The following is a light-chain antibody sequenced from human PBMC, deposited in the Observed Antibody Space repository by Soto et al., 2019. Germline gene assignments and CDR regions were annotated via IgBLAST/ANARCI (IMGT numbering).Light chain of an antibody. J-gene: IGKJ2*01. V-gene: IGKV1-33*01. CDR1: EDISNY. Sequence: DIQMTQSPSSLSASVGERVTITCRANEDISNYLNWYQQKPGRAPKLLIYDASTLETVVPSRFSGSGSGTHFTFPISSLQPEDLGTYYCQQYESLRLHTFGPGTKL. CDR2: DAS. CDR3: QQYESLRLHT.